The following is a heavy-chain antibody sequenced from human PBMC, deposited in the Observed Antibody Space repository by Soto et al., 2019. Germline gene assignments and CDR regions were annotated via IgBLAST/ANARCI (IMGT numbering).Heavy chain of an antibody. CDR1: SGPSSSHN. V-gene: IGHV4-59*11. J-gene: IGHJ6*02. CDR2: VYNPGGT. Sequence: QVQLQQSGPGLVRPSETLSLTCTVSSGPSSSHNWGWIRQPPGRGLEWVGYVYNPGGTSYNPSLKSRLPLSAGTISAGTSTNQISLTLTSVTVADAAISSCVRQGIGTLHGLVDVWGQGTTVSVSS. D-gene: IGHD3-10*01. CDR3: VRQGIGTLHGLVDV.